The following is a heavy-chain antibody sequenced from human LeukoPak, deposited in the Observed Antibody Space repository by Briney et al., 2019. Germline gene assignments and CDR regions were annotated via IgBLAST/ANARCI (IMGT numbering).Heavy chain of an antibody. CDR1: GGTFISYA. Sequence: SVKVSCKASGGTFISYAISWVRQAPGQGLEWMGRIIPIFGIANYAQKFQGRVTITADKSTSTAYMELSSLRSEDTAVYYCARDKGDYKYYYYGMDAWGQGTTVTVSS. CDR2: IIPIFGIA. D-gene: IGHD4-17*01. V-gene: IGHV1-69*04. J-gene: IGHJ6*02. CDR3: ARDKGDYKYYYYGMDA.